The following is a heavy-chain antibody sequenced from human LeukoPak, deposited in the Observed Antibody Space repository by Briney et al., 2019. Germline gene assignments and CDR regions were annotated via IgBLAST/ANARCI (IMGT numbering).Heavy chain of an antibody. CDR1: GFTFSSYS. Sequence: GGSLRLSCAASGFTFSSYSMNWVRQAPGKGLEWVSSISSSSSYIYYADSVRGRFTISRDNAKNSLYLQMNSLRAEDTAVYFCARSGSYYNSYFDYWGQGTLVTVSS. V-gene: IGHV3-21*01. CDR3: ARSGSYYNSYFDY. D-gene: IGHD1-26*01. J-gene: IGHJ4*02. CDR2: ISSSSSYI.